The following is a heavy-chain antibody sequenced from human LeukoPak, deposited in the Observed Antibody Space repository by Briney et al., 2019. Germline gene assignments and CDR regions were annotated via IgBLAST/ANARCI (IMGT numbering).Heavy chain of an antibody. CDR3: ARESLPTPYCGGDCYFEDAFDT. CDR2: IYTSGST. CDR1: GGSISSGSYY. D-gene: IGHD2-21*02. Sequence: SQTLSLTCTVSGGSISSGSYYWSWIRQPAGKGLEWIGRIYTSGSTNYNPSLKSRVTISVDTSKNQFSLKLSSVTAADTAVYYCARESLPTPYCGGDCYFEDAFDTWGQGTMVTVSS. J-gene: IGHJ3*02. V-gene: IGHV4-61*02.